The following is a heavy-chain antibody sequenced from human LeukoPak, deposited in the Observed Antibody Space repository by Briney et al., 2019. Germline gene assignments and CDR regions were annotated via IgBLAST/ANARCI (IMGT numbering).Heavy chain of an antibody. Sequence: ASVKVSCKVSGYTLTDLSMPWVRQAPGKGLEWMGGFDPEDAETIYAQNFQGRVTMTEDTSTDTAYMELRSLRSEDTAVYYCATAPRLSGWYFDYWGQGTLVTVSS. CDR3: ATAPRLSGWYFDY. CDR2: FDPEDAET. J-gene: IGHJ4*02. D-gene: IGHD6-19*01. CDR1: GYTLTDLS. V-gene: IGHV1-24*01.